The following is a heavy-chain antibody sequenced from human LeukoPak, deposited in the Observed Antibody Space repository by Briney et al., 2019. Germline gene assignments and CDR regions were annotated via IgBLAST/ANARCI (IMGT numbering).Heavy chain of an antibody. CDR2: INHSGST. Sequence: SETLSLTCTVYGGSFSGYYWSWIRQPPGKGLEWIGEINHSGSTNYNPSLKSRVTISVDTSKNQFSLKLSSVTAADTAVYYCARTYYYYYMDVWGKGTTVTVSS. J-gene: IGHJ6*03. CDR1: GGSFSGYY. V-gene: IGHV4-34*01. CDR3: ARTYYYYYMDV.